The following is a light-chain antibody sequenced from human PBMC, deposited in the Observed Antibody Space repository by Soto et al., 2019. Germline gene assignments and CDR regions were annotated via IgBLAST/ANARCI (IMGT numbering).Light chain of an antibody. Sequence: EIVLTQSPGTLSLSPGERATLSCRASQSVSNSYLAWYQQKPGQAPRLLIYGASSRATGIPDRFSGSGSGTDFALTIIRLEPEDFAVYYCQQYGSSPGTFDQGTKVEIK. CDR2: GAS. CDR3: QQYGSSPGT. J-gene: IGKJ1*01. CDR1: QSVSNSY. V-gene: IGKV3-20*01.